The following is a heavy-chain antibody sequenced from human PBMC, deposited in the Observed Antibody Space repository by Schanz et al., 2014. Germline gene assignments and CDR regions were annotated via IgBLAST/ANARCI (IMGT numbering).Heavy chain of an antibody. CDR3: ARGGSGSHYRLDY. Sequence: EVQLVESGGGLVKPGGSLRLSCATSGLTFTSAWMSWVRQAPGKGLEWVSYISGSSCTIYYADSMKGRFTVSRDNAENALYLQMNSLRAEDTGLYFCARGGSGSHYRLDYWGQGTLVTVSS. J-gene: IGHJ4*02. CDR2: ISGSSCTI. V-gene: IGHV3-48*01. D-gene: IGHD1-26*01. CDR1: GLTFTSAW.